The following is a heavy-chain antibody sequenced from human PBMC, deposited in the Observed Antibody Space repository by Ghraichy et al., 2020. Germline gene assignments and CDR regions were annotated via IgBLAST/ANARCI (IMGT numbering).Heavy chain of an antibody. V-gene: IGHV3-74*01. CDR3: ARDHRYSSSPGDDFDY. D-gene: IGHD6-6*01. Sequence: LSLTCAASGFTFSSYWMHWVRQAPGKGLVWVSRIKSDGSTTTYADSVKGRFTISRDNAKNTLYLQMNSLRAEDTAVYYCARDHRYSSSPGDDFDYWGQGTLVTVSS. CDR1: GFTFSSYW. CDR2: IKSDGSTT. J-gene: IGHJ4*02.